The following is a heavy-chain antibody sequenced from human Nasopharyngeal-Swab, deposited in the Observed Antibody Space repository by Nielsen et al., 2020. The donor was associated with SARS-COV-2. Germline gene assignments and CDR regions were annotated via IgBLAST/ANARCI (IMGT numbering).Heavy chain of an antibody. Sequence: SVKVSCKASGGNFNNFAITWVRQAPGHGLAWMGGLIPVMRSATYAQTFQGRVTITADQSTRTAYLELRGLRTEDTAVYYCAREAFEELDLRRLGLYYWGLGTLITVSS. V-gene: IGHV1-69*13. CDR1: GGNFNNFA. J-gene: IGHJ4*02. CDR3: AREAFEELDLRRLGLYY. CDR2: LIPVMRSA. D-gene: IGHD3-16*01.